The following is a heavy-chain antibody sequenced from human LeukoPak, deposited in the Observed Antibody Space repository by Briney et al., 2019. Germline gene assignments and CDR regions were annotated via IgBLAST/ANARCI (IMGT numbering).Heavy chain of an antibody. V-gene: IGHV4-34*01. CDR3: ARRLGYCSSTSCYRWLDYYYYYGMDV. J-gene: IGHJ6*02. CDR1: GGSFSGYY. D-gene: IGHD2-2*01. CDR2: INHSGST. Sequence: PSETLSLTCAVYGGSFSGYYWSWIRQPPGEGLEWIGEINHSGSTSYNPSLKSRVTISVDTSKNQFSLKLSSVTAADTAVYYCARRLGYCSSTSCYRWLDYYYYYGMDVWGQGTTVTVSS.